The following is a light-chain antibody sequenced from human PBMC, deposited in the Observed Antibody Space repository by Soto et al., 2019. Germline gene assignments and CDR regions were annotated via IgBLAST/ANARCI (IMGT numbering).Light chain of an antibody. CDR3: GTWDSSLRAGGV. CDR1: SSNIGSNY. Sequence: QSVLTQPPSASGTPGQRVTISCSGSSSNIGSNYVSWYQQLPGMVPKLLIHENNKRPSGIPDRFSGSKSGSSATLDITGLQTGDEADYYCGTWDSSLRAGGVFGGGTKLTVL. CDR2: ENN. V-gene: IGLV1-51*02. J-gene: IGLJ3*02.